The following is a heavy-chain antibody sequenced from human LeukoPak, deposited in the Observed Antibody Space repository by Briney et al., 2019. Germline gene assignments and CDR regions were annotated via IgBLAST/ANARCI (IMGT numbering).Heavy chain of an antibody. V-gene: IGHV1-18*01. CDR2: ISAYNGNT. D-gene: IGHD1-1*01. CDR3: ARSLAASRTDANFDY. Sequence: ASVKVSCKASGYTFTSHGISWVRQAPGQGLEWVGWISAYNGNTNYAQKLQGRVTMTTDTSTSTAYMELRSLRSDDTAVYYCARSLAASRTDANFDYWGQGTLVTVSS. CDR1: GYTFTSHG. J-gene: IGHJ4*02.